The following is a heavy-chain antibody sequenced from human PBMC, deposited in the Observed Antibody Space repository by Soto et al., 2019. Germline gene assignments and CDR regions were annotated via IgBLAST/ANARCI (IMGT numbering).Heavy chain of an antibody. CDR3: AREGDYGGNSVNVSFFGTNLDY. CDR2: ISSSGSTI. J-gene: IGHJ4*02. D-gene: IGHD4-17*01. CDR1: GFTFSDYY. V-gene: IGHV3-11*01. Sequence: PGGSLRLSCAASGFTFSDYYMSWIRQAPGKGLEWVSYISSSGSTIYYADSVKGRFTISRDNAKNSLYLQMNSLRAEDTAVYYCAREGDYGGNSVNVSFFGTNLDYWGQGTLVTSPQ.